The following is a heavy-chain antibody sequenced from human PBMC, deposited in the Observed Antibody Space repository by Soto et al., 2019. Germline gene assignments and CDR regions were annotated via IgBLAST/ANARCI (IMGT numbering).Heavy chain of an antibody. Sequence: QVQLQESGPGLVKPSQTLSLTCSVSGGSISSGGHYWSWIRQHPGKGLEWIGYIDYSGSTSYHPSRKSRVTMSVDTSKNQFPRKLSSVTAADTAVYYCARDLRYCSGGSCNNGFDPWGQGTLVTVSS. CDR3: ARDLRYCSGGSCNNGFDP. V-gene: IGHV4-31*03. D-gene: IGHD2-15*01. J-gene: IGHJ5*02. CDR2: IDYSGST. CDR1: GGSISSGGHY.